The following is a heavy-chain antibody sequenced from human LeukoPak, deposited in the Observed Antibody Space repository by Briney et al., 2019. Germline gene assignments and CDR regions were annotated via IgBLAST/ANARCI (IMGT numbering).Heavy chain of an antibody. CDR1: GFTFSSNY. Sequence: GGSLRLSCAASGFTFSSNYMSWVRQAPGKGLEWVSVIYSGGSTYYADSVKGRFTISRDNSKNTLYLQMNSLRAEDTAVYYCAKVLVDDDAFDIWGQGTMVTVSS. CDR3: AKVLVDDDAFDI. V-gene: IGHV3-53*01. D-gene: IGHD1-1*01. J-gene: IGHJ3*02. CDR2: IYSGGST.